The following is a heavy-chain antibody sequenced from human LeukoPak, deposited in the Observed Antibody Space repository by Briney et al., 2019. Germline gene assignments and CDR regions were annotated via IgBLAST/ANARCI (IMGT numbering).Heavy chain of an antibody. V-gene: IGHV3-23*01. J-gene: IGHJ4*02. CDR3: AKDLAYYYDSSGIGPFDY. Sequence: PGGSLRLSCAASGFTFSSYAMSWVRQAPGKGLEWVSAISGSGGSTYYADSVKGRFTISRDNSKNTLYLQMNSLRAEDTAVYYCAKDLAYYYDSSGIGPFDYWGQGTLVTVSS. CDR2: ISGSGGST. CDR1: GFTFSSYA. D-gene: IGHD3-22*01.